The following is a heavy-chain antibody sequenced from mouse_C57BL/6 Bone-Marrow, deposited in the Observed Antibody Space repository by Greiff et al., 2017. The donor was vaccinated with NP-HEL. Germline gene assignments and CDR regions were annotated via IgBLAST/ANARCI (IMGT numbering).Heavy chain of an antibody. J-gene: IGHJ4*01. CDR3: AYYDYDDGGGCYAVDY. V-gene: IGHV14-2*01. Sequence: VHVKQSGAELVKPGASVKLSCTASGFNIKDYYMHWVKQRTEQGLEWIGRIDPEDGETKYAPKFQGKATIPADTSSNTAYLQLSSLTSEDTAVYYCAYYDYDDGGGCYAVDYWGQGTSVTVSS. CDR2: IDPEDGET. D-gene: IGHD2-4*01. CDR1: GFNIKDYY.